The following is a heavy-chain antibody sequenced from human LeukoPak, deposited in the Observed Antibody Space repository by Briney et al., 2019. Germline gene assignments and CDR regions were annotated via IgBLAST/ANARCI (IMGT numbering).Heavy chain of an antibody. V-gene: IGHV4-59*08. D-gene: IGHD3-22*01. CDR2: IYYSGST. Sequence: SETLSLTCTVSGGSISSYYWSWIRQPPGKGLEWIGYIYYSGSTNYNPSLKSRVTISVDTSKNQFSLKLSSVTAADTAVYYCAADSSGHGGAFDIWGQGTMVTVSS. CDR1: GGSISSYY. J-gene: IGHJ3*02. CDR3: AADSSGHGGAFDI.